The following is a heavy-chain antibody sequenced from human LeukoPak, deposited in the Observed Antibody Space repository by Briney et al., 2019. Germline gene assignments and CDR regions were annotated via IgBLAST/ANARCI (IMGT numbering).Heavy chain of an antibody. J-gene: IGHJ3*02. V-gene: IGHV1-46*01. CDR3: ARDYDYVWGSYENAFDI. D-gene: IGHD3-16*01. CDR2: INPSGGST. CDR1: GYTFTSYY. Sequence: ASVKVSCKASGYTFTSYYMHWARQAPGQGLEWMGIINPSGGSTSYAQKFQGRVTMTRDTSTSTVYMELSSLRSEDTAVYYCARDYDYVWGSYENAFDIWGQGTMVTVSS.